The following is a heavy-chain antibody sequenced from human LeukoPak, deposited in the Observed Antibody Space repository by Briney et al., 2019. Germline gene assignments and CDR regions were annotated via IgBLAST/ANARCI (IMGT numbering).Heavy chain of an antibody. CDR3: ASGGPYYYGSGSYPH. CDR1: GGSISSGGYY. V-gene: IGHV4-31*03. J-gene: IGHJ4*02. Sequence: PSETLSLTCNVSGGSISSGGYYWSWIRQHPGKGLEWIGYIYYTGATYYNPSLKSRVTISVDTSKNQFSLKLSSVTAADTAVYYCASGGPYYYGSGSYPHWGQGTLVTVSS. CDR2: IYYTGAT. D-gene: IGHD3-10*01.